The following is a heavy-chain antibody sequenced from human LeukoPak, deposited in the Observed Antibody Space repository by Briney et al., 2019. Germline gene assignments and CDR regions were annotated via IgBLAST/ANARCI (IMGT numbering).Heavy chain of an antibody. D-gene: IGHD1-26*01. CDR1: GGSISSYY. Sequence: SETLSLTCTVSGGSISSYYWTWIRQPPGKGLEWIGYIYYSGNTNYNPSLKSRVTISIDTSKNQFSLKLSSVTTADTAVYYCARVPSWESKYYFDYWGQGTLVTVSS. J-gene: IGHJ4*02. CDR3: ARVPSWESKYYFDY. V-gene: IGHV4-59*01. CDR2: IYYSGNT.